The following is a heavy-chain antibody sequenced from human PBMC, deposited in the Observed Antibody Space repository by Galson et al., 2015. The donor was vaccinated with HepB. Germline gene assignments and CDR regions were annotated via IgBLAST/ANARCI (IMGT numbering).Heavy chain of an antibody. CDR2: IYTSGST. V-gene: IGHV4-61*02. CDR1: GGSISSGSYY. J-gene: IGHJ5*02. D-gene: IGHD3-10*01. Sequence: GGSISSGSYYWSWIRQPAGKGLEWIGRIYTSGSTTYNPSLTGRVTMSVDTSKNQFSLQLTSVTAADTAVYYCARDSRSGRTTVWGVTNWFDPWGQGTLVALSS. CDR3: ARDSRSGRTTVWGVTNWFDP.